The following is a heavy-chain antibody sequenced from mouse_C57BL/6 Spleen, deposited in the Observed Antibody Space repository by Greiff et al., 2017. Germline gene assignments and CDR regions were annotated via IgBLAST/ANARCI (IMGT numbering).Heavy chain of an antibody. CDR1: GFTFSSYA. CDR2: ISDGGSYT. V-gene: IGHV5-4*01. CDR3: AREGYDGYYSFDY. J-gene: IGHJ2*01. Sequence: EVMLVESGGGLVKPGGSLKLSCAASGFTFSSYAMSWVRQTPEKRLEWVATISDGGSYTYYPDNVKGRFTISRDNAKNNLYLQMSHLKSEDTAMYYCAREGYDGYYSFDYWGQGTTLTVSS. D-gene: IGHD2-3*01.